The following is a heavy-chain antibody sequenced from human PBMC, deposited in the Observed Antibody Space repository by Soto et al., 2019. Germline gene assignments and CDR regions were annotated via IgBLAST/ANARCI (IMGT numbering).Heavy chain of an antibody. J-gene: IGHJ4*02. V-gene: IGHV1-18*01. CDR3: ARARLYYYGSGSYLIY. CDR2: ISAYNGNT. D-gene: IGHD3-10*01. Sequence: ASVKVSCKASGYTFTSYGISWVRQAPGQGLEWMGWISAYNGNTNYAQKLQGRVTMTTDTSTSTAYMELRSLRSDDTAVYYCARARLYYYGSGSYLIYWGQGTLVTVSS. CDR1: GYTFTSYG.